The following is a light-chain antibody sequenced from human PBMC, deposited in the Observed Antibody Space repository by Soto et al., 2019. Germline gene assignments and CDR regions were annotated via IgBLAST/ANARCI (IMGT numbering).Light chain of an antibody. J-gene: IGKJ5*01. CDR2: GAS. CDR1: ESVSSIY. Sequence: ENVFTQSPGTLSLSPGERATLSCRASESVSSIYVAWYQQKPGQAPTLLIYGASTRATGIPDRFSGSGSGTDFTLTISRLEPEDFAVFYCQQYGSSPVTFGQGTRLEIK. V-gene: IGKV3-20*01. CDR3: QQYGSSPVT.